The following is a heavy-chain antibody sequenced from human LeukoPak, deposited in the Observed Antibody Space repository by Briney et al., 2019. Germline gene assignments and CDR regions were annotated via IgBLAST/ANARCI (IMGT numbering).Heavy chain of an antibody. J-gene: IGHJ4*02. Sequence: SVKVSCKASGGTFNSYAISWVRQAPGQGLEWMGGIIPIFGTANYAQKFQGRVTITADESTSTAYMELSSLRSEDTAVYYCARDLRTHYYGSGSYKDWGQGTLVTVSS. CDR2: IIPIFGTA. V-gene: IGHV1-69*13. CDR3: ARDLRTHYYGSGSYKD. CDR1: GGTFNSYA. D-gene: IGHD3-10*01.